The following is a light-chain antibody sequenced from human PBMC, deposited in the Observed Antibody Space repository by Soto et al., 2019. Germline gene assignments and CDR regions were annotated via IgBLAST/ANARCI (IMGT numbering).Light chain of an antibody. CDR1: SSNIGSNP. V-gene: IGLV1-44*01. J-gene: IGLJ3*02. CDR3: AAWDDSLNGGV. CDR2: TNN. Sequence: QSVLTQPPSASGTPGQRVTISCSGSSSNIGSNPVNWYQQFPGTAPKLLIYTNNQRPSGVPDRFSGSKSGTSASLAISGLQSDDEADYHCAAWDDSLNGGVFGGGTKLTVL.